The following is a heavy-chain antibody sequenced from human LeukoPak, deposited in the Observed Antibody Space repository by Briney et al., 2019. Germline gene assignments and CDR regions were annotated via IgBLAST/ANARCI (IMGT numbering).Heavy chain of an antibody. J-gene: IGHJ6*02. Sequence: GASVKVSCKASGYTFTSYAMHWVRQAPGQRLEWMGWINAGNGNTKYSQKFQGRVTITRDTSASTAYMELSSLRSEDTAVYYCARETVTGDYYYGMDVWGQGTTVTVSS. D-gene: IGHD4-17*01. CDR3: ARETVTGDYYYGMDV. CDR1: GYTFTSYA. V-gene: IGHV1-3*01. CDR2: INAGNGNT.